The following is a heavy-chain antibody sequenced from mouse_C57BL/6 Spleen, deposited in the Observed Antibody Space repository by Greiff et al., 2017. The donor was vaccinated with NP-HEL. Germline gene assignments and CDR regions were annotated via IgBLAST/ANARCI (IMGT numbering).Heavy chain of an antibody. CDR2: ISSGSSTI. CDR3: AREADYGSSYGYAMDY. D-gene: IGHD1-1*01. CDR1: GFTFSDYG. J-gene: IGHJ4*01. V-gene: IGHV5-17*01. Sequence: EVKLVESGGGLVKPGGSLKLSCAASGFTFSDYGMHWVRQAPEKGLEWVAYISSGSSTIYYADTVKGRFTISRDNAKNTLFLQMTSLRSEDTAMYYCAREADYGSSYGYAMDYWGQGTSVTVSS.